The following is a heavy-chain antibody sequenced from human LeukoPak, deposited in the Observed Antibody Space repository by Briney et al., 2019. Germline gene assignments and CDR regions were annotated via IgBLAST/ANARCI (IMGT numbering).Heavy chain of an antibody. V-gene: IGHV1-69*05. CDR1: GGTFSSYA. CDR2: IIPIFVTA. D-gene: IGHD3-22*01. CDR3: ARGYYGSSGYYQFDY. Sequence: ASVKVSCKASGGTFSSYAISWVRQAPGQGREWMGRIIPIFVTANYAQKFQGRVTITTDESTGTAYMELSSLRSEDTAVYYCARGYYGSSGYYQFDYWGQGTLVTVSS. J-gene: IGHJ4*02.